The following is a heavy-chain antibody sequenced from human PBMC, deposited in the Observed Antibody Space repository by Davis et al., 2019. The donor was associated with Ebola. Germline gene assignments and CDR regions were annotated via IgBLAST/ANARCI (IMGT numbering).Heavy chain of an antibody. J-gene: IGHJ6*02. V-gene: IGHV3-7*01. Sequence: PGGSLRLSCAASGFTFSSYWMSWVRQAPGKGLEWVANIKQDGSEKYYVDFVKGRFTISRDNAKNSLYLQMNSLRAEDTAVYYCAATYVSGLLQVFGGMDVWGQGTTVTVSS. CDR1: GFTFSSYW. CDR2: IKQDGSEK. D-gene: IGHD5-18*01. CDR3: AATYVSGLLQVFGGMDV.